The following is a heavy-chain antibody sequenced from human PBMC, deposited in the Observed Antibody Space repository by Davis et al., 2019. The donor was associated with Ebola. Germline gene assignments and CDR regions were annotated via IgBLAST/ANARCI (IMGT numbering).Heavy chain of an antibody. D-gene: IGHD1-14*01. V-gene: IGHV3-7*03. J-gene: IGHJ6*02. CDR3: AALKPMLSTDV. Sequence: GESLKISCKASGFIFSTYWMSWVRQAPGKGLEWVANINGDESVKNYVDSVKGRFTISRDNSEKMLYLQMNDLRVDDTATYFCAALKPMLSTDVWGQGVAVTVS. CDR2: INGDESVK. CDR1: GFIFSTYW.